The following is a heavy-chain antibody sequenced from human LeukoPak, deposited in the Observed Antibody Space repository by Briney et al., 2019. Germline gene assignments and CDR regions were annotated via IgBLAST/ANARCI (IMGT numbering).Heavy chain of an antibody. J-gene: IGHJ3*02. CDR1: GGSISSYY. CDR3: ARDRQATTAYDAFDI. V-gene: IGHV4-34*01. CDR2: INHSGST. Sequence: PSETLSLTCTVSGGSISSYYWSWIRQPPGKGLEWIGEINHSGSTNYNPSLKSRVTISVDTSKNQFSLKLSSVTAADTAVYYCARDRQATTAYDAFDIWGRGTMVTVSS. D-gene: IGHD4-17*01.